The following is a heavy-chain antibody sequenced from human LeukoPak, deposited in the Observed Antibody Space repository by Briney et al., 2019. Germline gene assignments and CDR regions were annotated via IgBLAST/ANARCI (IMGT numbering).Heavy chain of an antibody. D-gene: IGHD4-23*01. Sequence: ASMKVSCKASGYTFTSYAMHWVRQAPGQRLEWMGWINAGDGNTKYSQNRVTITRDTSASTAYMELSSLRSEDTAVYYCARGNDYGGTDAFDIWGQGTMVTVSS. CDR2: INAGDGNT. J-gene: IGHJ3*02. CDR3: ARGNDYGGTDAFDI. V-gene: IGHV1-3*01. CDR1: GYTFTSYA.